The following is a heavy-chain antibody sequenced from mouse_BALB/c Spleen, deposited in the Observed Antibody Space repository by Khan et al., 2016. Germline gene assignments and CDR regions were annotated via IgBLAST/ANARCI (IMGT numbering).Heavy chain of an antibody. CDR1: GDSITSGH. V-gene: IGHV3-8*02. CDR3: GAGDYYGSAVAY. D-gene: IGHD1-2*01. J-gene: IGHJ3*01. Sequence: EVQLQEAGPSLAKPSQTLSLTCSVTGDSITSGHWNWIRKFPGNKFDFMGYISYSGDSYYNPSLKSRISIPRDTSKNQYYLQLNSVNTEDTATEYCGAGDYYGSAVAYGGQGTLVTVAA. CDR2: ISYSGDS.